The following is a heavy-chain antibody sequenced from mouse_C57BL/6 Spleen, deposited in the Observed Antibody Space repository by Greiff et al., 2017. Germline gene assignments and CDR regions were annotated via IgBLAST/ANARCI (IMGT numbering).Heavy chain of an antibody. CDR1: GFTFSDYG. D-gene: IGHD5-1-1*01. V-gene: IGHV5-17*01. J-gene: IGHJ4*01. Sequence: EVHLVESGGGLVKPGGSLKLSCAASGFTFSDYGMHWVRQAPEKGLEWVAYISSGSSTIYYADTVKGRFTISRDNAKNTLFLQMTSLRSEDTAMYYCARTGYHYAMDYWGQGTSVTVSS. CDR3: ARTGYHYAMDY. CDR2: ISSGSSTI.